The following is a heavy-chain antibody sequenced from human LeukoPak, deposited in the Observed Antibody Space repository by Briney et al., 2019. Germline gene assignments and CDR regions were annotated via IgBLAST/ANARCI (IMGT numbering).Heavy chain of an antibody. CDR2: ISGSGGST. CDR3: AKEYSSSWYYFDY. J-gene: IGHJ4*02. CDR1: GLTFSSYA. Sequence: GGSLRLSCAASGLTFSSYAMSWVRQAPGKGLEWVSVISGSGGSTYYADSVKGRFTISRDNSKNTLYLQMNSLRAEDTAVYYCAKEYSSSWYYFDYWGQGTLVTVSS. D-gene: IGHD6-13*01. V-gene: IGHV3-23*01.